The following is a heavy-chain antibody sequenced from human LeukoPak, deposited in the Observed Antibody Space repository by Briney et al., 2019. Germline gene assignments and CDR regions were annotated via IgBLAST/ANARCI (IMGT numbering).Heavy chain of an antibody. V-gene: IGHV4-34*01. CDR3: ARGLRRITTFGVVITGWFDP. CDR2: INHSGST. CDR1: GGSFSGYY. J-gene: IGHJ5*02. Sequence: PSETLSLTCAVYGGSFSGYYWSWIRQPPGKGLEWIGEINHSGSTNYNPSLKSRVTISVDTSKNQFPLKLSSVTAADTAVYYCARGLRRITTFGVVITGWFDPWGQGTLVTVSS. D-gene: IGHD3-3*01.